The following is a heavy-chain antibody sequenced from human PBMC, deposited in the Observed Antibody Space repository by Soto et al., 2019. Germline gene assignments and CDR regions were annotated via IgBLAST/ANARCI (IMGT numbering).Heavy chain of an antibody. CDR1: GGSVSSGDYY. J-gene: IGHJ5*02. Sequence: TLSLTCSVSGGSVSSGDYYWSWIRQPPGKALEWLARIDWDDDKYYSTSLKTRLTISKDTSKNQVVLTMTNMDPVDTATYYCARELRPSNWFDPCGQGTLVTV. V-gene: IGHV2-70*11. CDR3: ARELRPSNWFDP. CDR2: IDWDDDK. D-gene: IGHD2-21*01.